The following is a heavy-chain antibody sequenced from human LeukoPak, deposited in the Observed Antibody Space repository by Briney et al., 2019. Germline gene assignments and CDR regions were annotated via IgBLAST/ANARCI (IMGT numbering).Heavy chain of an antibody. CDR2: MWYDGSNK. J-gene: IGHJ4*02. V-gene: IGHV3-33*01. Sequence: LSGGSLRLSCAASGFTFSSYGMHWVRQAPGKGLEWVAVMWYDGSNKYYADSVKGRFTISRDNSKNTLYLQMNSLRAEDTAVYYCARAALSYYYDSSGYLDYWGQGTLVTVSS. CDR3: ARAALSYYYDSSGYLDY. CDR1: GFTFSSYG. D-gene: IGHD3-22*01.